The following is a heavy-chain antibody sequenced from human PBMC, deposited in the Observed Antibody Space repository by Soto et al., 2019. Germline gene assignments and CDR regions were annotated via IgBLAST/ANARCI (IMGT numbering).Heavy chain of an antibody. CDR2: ISSSSSYI. Sequence: GSLRLSCVASGFTFSSYSMNWVRQAPGRGLEWVSSISSSSSYIYYADSVKGRFTISRDNAKNSLYLQMNSLRSEDTAVYYCARVDGYPPDQYYYGSGGRAYGSAFDIWGQGTMVTVSS. D-gene: IGHD3-10*01. CDR3: ARVDGYPPDQYYYGSGGRAYGSAFDI. J-gene: IGHJ3*02. CDR1: GFTFSSYS. V-gene: IGHV3-21*04.